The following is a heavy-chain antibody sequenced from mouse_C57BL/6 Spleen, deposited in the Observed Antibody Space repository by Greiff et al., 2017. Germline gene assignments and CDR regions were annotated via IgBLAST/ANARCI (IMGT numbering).Heavy chain of an antibody. V-gene: IGHV5-4*03. J-gene: IGHJ1*03. CDR2: ISDGGSYT. D-gene: IGHD1-1*01. Sequence: DVKLVESGGGLVKPGGSLKLSCAASGFTFSSYAMSWVRQTPEKRLEWVATISDGGSYTYYPDNVKGRFTISRDNAKNNLYLQMSHLKSEDTAMYYCARAPTTVRYFDVWGTGTTVTVSS. CDR3: ARAPTTVRYFDV. CDR1: GFTFSSYA.